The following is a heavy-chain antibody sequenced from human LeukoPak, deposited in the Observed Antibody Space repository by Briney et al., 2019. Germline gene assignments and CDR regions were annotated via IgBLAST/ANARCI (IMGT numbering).Heavy chain of an antibody. CDR3: ARGAYYDFWSGYPNWFDP. CDR2: MNPNSGNT. Sequence: GASVKVSCKASGYTFTSYDINWVRQATGQGLEWMGWMNPNSGNTGYAQKFQGRVTITRNTSISTAYMELSSLRSEDTAVCYCARGAYYDFWSGYPNWFDPWGQGTLVTVSS. V-gene: IGHV1-8*03. CDR1: GYTFTSYD. D-gene: IGHD3-3*01. J-gene: IGHJ5*02.